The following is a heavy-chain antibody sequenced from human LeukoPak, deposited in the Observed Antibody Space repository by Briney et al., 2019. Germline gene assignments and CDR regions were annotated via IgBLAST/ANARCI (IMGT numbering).Heavy chain of an antibody. CDR3: ARSEHSSSSFDY. V-gene: IGHV3-21*06. Sequence: PGGSLRLSCAASGFTLSSYSMNWVRQAPGKGLEWVSYISSSSTHIYYADSVKGRFTISRDNGRNALYLQMNSLRAEDTAIYYCARSEHSSSSFDYWGQGTLVTVSS. J-gene: IGHJ4*02. CDR2: ISSSSTHI. D-gene: IGHD6-6*01. CDR1: GFTLSSYS.